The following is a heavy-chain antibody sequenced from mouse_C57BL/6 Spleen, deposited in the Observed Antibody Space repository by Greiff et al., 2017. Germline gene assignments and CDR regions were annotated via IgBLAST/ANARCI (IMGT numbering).Heavy chain of an antibody. CDR1: GFTFSDYY. CDR2: INYDGSST. V-gene: IGHV5-16*01. J-gene: IGHJ2*01. Sequence: EVMLVESEGGLVQPGSSMKLSCTASGFTFSDYYMAWVRQVPEKGLEWVANINYDGSSTYYLDSLKSRFIISRDNAKNILYLQMSSLKSEDTATYYCARDDYYAFDYWGQGTTLTVSS. D-gene: IGHD1-1*01. CDR3: ARDDYYAFDY.